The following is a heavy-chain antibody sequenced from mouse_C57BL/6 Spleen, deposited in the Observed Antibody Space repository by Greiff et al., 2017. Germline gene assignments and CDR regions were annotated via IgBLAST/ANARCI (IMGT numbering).Heavy chain of an antibody. D-gene: IGHD1-1*01. V-gene: IGHV1-50*01. CDR3: ARGTDYYDY. Sequence: QVQLQQPGAELVKPGASVKLSCKASGYTFTSYWMQWVKQRPGQGLAWIGEIDPSDSYTNYNQKFKGKATLTVDTSSSTAYMQLSSLTSEDSAVYYCARGTDYYDYWGQGTTLTVSS. CDR2: IDPSDSYT. CDR1: GYTFTSYW. J-gene: IGHJ2*01.